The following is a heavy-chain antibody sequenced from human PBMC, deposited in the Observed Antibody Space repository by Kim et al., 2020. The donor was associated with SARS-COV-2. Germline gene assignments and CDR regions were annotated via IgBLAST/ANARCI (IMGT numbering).Heavy chain of an antibody. Sequence: GGSLRLSCAASGFTFSSYGMHWVRQAPGKGLEWVAVISYDGSNKYYADSVKGRFTISRDNSKNTLYLQMNSLRAEDTAVYYCAKDRGLELPISFADIWGQGTMVTVSS. CDR2: ISYDGSNK. CDR1: GFTFSSYG. D-gene: IGHD1-7*01. J-gene: IGHJ3*02. CDR3: AKDRGLELPISFADI. V-gene: IGHV3-30*18.